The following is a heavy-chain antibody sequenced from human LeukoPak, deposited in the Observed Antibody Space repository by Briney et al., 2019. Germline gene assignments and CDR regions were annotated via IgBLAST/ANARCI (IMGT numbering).Heavy chain of an antibody. Sequence: ASVKVSCKASGYTFTRYYMHWVRQAPGQGLEWMGIISPSGDTTSYAQKFRGRVTTTRDTSTRTVYLDLSSLRSEDTAVYYCARGRDYYAVSGYHNWFDAWGQGTLVTVSS. V-gene: IGHV1-46*01. CDR2: ISPSGDTT. CDR3: ARGRDYYAVSGYHNWFDA. CDR1: GYTFTRYY. D-gene: IGHD3-22*01. J-gene: IGHJ5*02.